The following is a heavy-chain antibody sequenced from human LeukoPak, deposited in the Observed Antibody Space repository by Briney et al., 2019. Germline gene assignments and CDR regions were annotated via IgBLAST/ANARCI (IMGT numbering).Heavy chain of an antibody. CDR3: ARDRGYSSSFDDY. Sequence: ASVKVSCKASGYTFTSYAMHWVRQAPGQRLEWMGWINAGNGNTKYSQKFQGRVTITRDTSASTAYMELSSLRSEYTAVYYCARDRGYSSSFDDYWGQGTLVTVSS. CDR2: INAGNGNT. D-gene: IGHD6-13*01. V-gene: IGHV1-3*01. CDR1: GYTFTSYA. J-gene: IGHJ4*02.